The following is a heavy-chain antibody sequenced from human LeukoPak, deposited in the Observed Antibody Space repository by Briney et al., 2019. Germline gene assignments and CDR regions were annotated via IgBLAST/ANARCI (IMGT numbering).Heavy chain of an antibody. D-gene: IGHD3-3*01. Sequence: GGSLRLSCAASGFTFSSYEMNWVRQAPGKGLEWVSYISSSGSTIYYADSVKGRFTISRDNAKNSLYLQMNSLRAEDTAVYYCARVTNYDFWSGYNFDYWGQGTLVTVSS. V-gene: IGHV3-48*03. CDR1: GFTFSSYE. CDR2: ISSSGSTI. J-gene: IGHJ4*02. CDR3: ARVTNYDFWSGYNFDY.